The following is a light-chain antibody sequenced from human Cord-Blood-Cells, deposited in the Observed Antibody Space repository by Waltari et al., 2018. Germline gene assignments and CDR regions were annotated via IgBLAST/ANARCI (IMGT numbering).Light chain of an antibody. CDR1: SSDVGSYNL. CDR3: CSYAGSSTWV. Sequence: SALPQPASVSGSPGQSITISCTGTSSDVGSYNLFSWYQQHPGKAPKLMIYEVSKRPSGVSNRFSGSKSGNTASLTISGLQAEDEADYYCCSYAGSSTWVFGGGTKLTVL. J-gene: IGLJ3*02. V-gene: IGLV2-23*02. CDR2: EVS.